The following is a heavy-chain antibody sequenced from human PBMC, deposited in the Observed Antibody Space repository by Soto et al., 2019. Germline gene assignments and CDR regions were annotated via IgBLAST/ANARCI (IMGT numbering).Heavy chain of an antibody. D-gene: IGHD3-10*01. Sequence: QVQLVQSGADVKKPGSSVKVSCKASGGAFSSYAISWVRQAPGQGLEWMGGIIPIFGTANYAQKFQGRVTITADESTSTAYMELSSLRSEDTAVYYCARLTYYYGSGSYRWFDPWGQGTLVTVSS. CDR3: ARLTYYYGSGSYRWFDP. CDR1: GGAFSSYA. V-gene: IGHV1-69*01. CDR2: IIPIFGTA. J-gene: IGHJ5*02.